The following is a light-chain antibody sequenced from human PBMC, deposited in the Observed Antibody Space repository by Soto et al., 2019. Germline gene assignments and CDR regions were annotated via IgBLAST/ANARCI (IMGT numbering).Light chain of an antibody. Sequence: QSVLTQPASVSGSPGQSITISCTGTSSDVGGYNYVSWYQHHPGKAPKLMLYDVSNRPSGVSNRFSGSKSGNTASLTISGRQPDDEDDYYCSSYTASNTRQIVLGTGTKLTVL. CDR1: SSDVGGYNY. J-gene: IGLJ1*01. V-gene: IGLV2-14*03. CDR2: DVS. CDR3: SSYTASNTRQIV.